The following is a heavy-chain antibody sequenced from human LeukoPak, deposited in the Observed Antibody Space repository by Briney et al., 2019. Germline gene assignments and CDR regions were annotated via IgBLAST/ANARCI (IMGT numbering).Heavy chain of an antibody. J-gene: IGHJ4*02. D-gene: IGHD6-13*01. CDR1: GYTFTSYD. CDR3: ARGSGYSSSLDFDY. V-gene: IGHV1-8*01. Sequence: ASVKVSCKASGYTFTSYDINWVRQATGQGLEWMGWMNPNSGNTGYAQNFQGRVTMTRNTSISTAYMELSSLRSEDTAVYYCARGSGYSSSLDFDYWGQGTLVTVSS. CDR2: MNPNSGNT.